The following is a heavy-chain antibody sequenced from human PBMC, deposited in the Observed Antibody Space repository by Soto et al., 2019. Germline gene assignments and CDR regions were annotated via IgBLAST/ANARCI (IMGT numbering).Heavy chain of an antibody. CDR3: AREFTPMVRGVIGTGMDV. CDR1: GGSISSGGYY. V-gene: IGHV4-31*03. Sequence: SETLSLTCSVSGGSISSGGYYWSWIRQHPGKGLEWIGYIYYSGSTYYNPSLKSRVTISVDTSKNQFSLKLSSVTATDTAVYYCAREFTPMVRGVIGTGMDVWGQGTTVTVSS. D-gene: IGHD3-10*01. J-gene: IGHJ6*02. CDR2: IYYSGST.